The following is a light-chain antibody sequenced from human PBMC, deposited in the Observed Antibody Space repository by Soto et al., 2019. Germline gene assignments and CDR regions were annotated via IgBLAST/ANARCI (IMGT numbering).Light chain of an antibody. CDR2: GAS. J-gene: IGKJ1*01. V-gene: IGKV3-15*01. CDR1: QSVSSN. CDR3: QQYNNWPFWT. Sequence: EIVMTQSPATLSVSPGERATLSCRVSQSVSSNLAWYQQKPGQAPRLLIYGASTRATGIPARFSGSGSGTEFTLTISSLQSEDFAVYYCQQYNNWPFWTFGQGTKVEIK.